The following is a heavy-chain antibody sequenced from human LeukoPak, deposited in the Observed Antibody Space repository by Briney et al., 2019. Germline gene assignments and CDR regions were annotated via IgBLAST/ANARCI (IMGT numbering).Heavy chain of an antibody. CDR3: ARGGVYCSGGSCYPGAFDI. CDR2: IYYSGST. Sequence: KPSETLSLTCTVSGGSISSGDYYWSWIRQPPGKGLEWIGYIYYSGSTYYNPSLKSRVTISVDTSKNQFSLKLSSVTAADTAVYYCARGGVYCSGGSCYPGAFDIWGQGTMVTVSS. CDR1: GGSISSGDYY. J-gene: IGHJ3*02. D-gene: IGHD2-15*01. V-gene: IGHV4-30-4*01.